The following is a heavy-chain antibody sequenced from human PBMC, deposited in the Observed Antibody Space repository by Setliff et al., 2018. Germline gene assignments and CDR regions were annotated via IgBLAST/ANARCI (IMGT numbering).Heavy chain of an antibody. CDR1: GFVFSNYA. CDR2: ISGSGENT. Sequence: PGGSLRLSCDASGFVFSNYAMSWVRRAPGKGLEWVTVISGSGENTNYADSVKGRFTISRDSSKNMLYLQMDSLRPEDSAVYFCRLWFRELLRDHWGQGTLVTVSS. D-gene: IGHD3-10*01. V-gene: IGHV3-23*01. J-gene: IGHJ4*02. CDR3: RLWFRELLRDH.